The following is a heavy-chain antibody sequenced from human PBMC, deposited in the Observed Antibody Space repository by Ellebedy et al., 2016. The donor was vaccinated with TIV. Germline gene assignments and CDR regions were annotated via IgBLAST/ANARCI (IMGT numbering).Heavy chain of an antibody. CDR3: AKDSGAGV. Sequence: GESLKISXAGSGFSFSIFAMGWVRQGPGRGLEWVSSISAGGGTSYYAESVKGRFTISRDNSMNTVYLQMDSLTIADSGQYYCAKDSGAGVWGQGTAVTVSS. J-gene: IGHJ6*02. CDR1: GFSFSIFA. D-gene: IGHD3-10*01. V-gene: IGHV3-23*01. CDR2: ISAGGGTS.